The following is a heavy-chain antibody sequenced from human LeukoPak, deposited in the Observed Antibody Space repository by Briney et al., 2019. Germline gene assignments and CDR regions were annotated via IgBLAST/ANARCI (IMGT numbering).Heavy chain of an antibody. Sequence: GGSLRLSCAASGFMFSSNWMSWVRLAPGKGLEWVAVIWYDGSNKYYADSVKGRFTISRDNSKNTLYLQMNSLRAEDTAVYYCARDPYDSSAIGAFDIWGQGTMVTVSS. CDR1: GFMFSSNW. D-gene: IGHD3-22*01. CDR3: ARDPYDSSAIGAFDI. CDR2: IWYDGSNK. J-gene: IGHJ3*02. V-gene: IGHV3-33*08.